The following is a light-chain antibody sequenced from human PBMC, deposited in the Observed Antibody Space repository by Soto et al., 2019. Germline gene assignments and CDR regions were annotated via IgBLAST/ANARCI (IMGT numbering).Light chain of an antibody. CDR2: EVT. CDR3: QSYDSSLSGYV. CDR1: SGDIGGYDY. Sequence: QSALTQPPSASGSPGQSVTISCTGTSGDIGGYDYVSWYQQHPGKAPKLMIYEVTKRPLGVPDRFSGSKSGNTASLTVSGLQAEDEADYYCQSYDSSLSGYVFGTGTKLTVL. J-gene: IGLJ1*01. V-gene: IGLV2-8*01.